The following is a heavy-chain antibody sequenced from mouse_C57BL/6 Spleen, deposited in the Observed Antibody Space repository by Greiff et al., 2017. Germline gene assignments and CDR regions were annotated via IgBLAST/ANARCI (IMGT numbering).Heavy chain of an antibody. J-gene: IGHJ4*01. CDR3: SRHDYYVHYYAMDY. CDR2: ISGGGGNT. Sequence: EVKLMESGGGLVKPGGSLKLSCAASGFTFSSYTMSWVRQTPEKRLEWVATISGGGGNTYYPDSVKGRFTISRDNAKNPLYLQMSSLRSEDTALYYCSRHDYYVHYYAMDYWGQGTSVTVSS. D-gene: IGHD1-1*01. CDR1: GFTFSSYT. V-gene: IGHV5-9*01.